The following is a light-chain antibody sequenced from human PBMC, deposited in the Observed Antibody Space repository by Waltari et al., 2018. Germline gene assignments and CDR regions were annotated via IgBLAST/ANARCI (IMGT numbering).Light chain of an antibody. CDR1: QSISSN. V-gene: IGKV3-15*01. CDR2: GVS. J-gene: IGKJ2*01. CDR3: QHYNSWPPYT. Sequence: EIVMTQSPATLSVSPGERATLSCRASQSISSNLAWYQQKPGQAPRLLIYGVSTRATGIPARFSGSGSGTEFTLTISSLQSEDFVVYYCQHYNSWPPYTFGQGTKLEIK.